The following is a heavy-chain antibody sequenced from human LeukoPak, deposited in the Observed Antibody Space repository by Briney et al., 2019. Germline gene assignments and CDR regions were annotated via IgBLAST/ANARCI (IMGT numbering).Heavy chain of an antibody. CDR3: ARNFARNSGDYGNDAFDI. J-gene: IGHJ3*02. CDR1: GGSMNLYY. CDR2: IQNSGRT. D-gene: IGHD4-17*01. V-gene: IGHV4-59*01. Sequence: SETLSLTCNVSGGSMNLYYWSWIRQSHGEGLEWIGYIQNSGRTYYNPSLKSRGTISLDTSKNQFSLKLASVTAVDTAVYYCARNFARNSGDYGNDAFDIWGQGTMVTVSS.